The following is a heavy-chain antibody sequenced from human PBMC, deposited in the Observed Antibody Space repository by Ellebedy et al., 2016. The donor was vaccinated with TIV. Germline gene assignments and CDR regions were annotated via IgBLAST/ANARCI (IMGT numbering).Heavy chain of an antibody. CDR2: IYYSGST. CDR1: GGSISSSRYY. CDR3: VGDWGGDYIYAFDQ. V-gene: IGHV4-39*07. D-gene: IGHD4-17*01. Sequence: MPSETLSLTCTVSGGSISSSRYYWGWIRQPPGKGLEWIGSIYYSGSTYYNPSLKSRVTISVDTSKKQFSLKLNSVFPSDTAVYYCVGDWGGDYIYAFDQWGQGTMVTVSS. J-gene: IGHJ4*03.